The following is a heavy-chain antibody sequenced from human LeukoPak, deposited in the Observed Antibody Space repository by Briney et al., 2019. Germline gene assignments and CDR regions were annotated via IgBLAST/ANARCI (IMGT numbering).Heavy chain of an antibody. J-gene: IGHJ5*02. CDR1: GFTFDDYA. V-gene: IGHV3-23*01. CDR3: AKPTFPEYYVPFDP. D-gene: IGHD3-10*02. CDR2: ISGSGGST. Sequence: GRSLRRSCAASGFTFDDYAMYWVRQAPGKGLEWVSAISGSGGSTYYADSVKGRFTISRDNSKNTLYLQMNSLRAEDTAVYYCAKPTFPEYYVPFDPWGQGTLVTVSS.